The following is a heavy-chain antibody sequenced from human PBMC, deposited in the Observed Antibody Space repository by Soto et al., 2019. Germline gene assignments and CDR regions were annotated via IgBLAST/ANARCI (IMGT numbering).Heavy chain of an antibody. CDR2: IIPIFGTA. V-gene: IGHV1-69*01. CDR1: GGTFSSYA. CDR3: ARGNRGCSGYPRLYYFDY. D-gene: IGHD3-10*02. Sequence: QVQLVQSGAEVKKPGSSVKVSCKASGGTFSSYAISWVRQAPGQGLEWMGGIIPIFGTANYAQKFQGRVTITADESTSTAYMELSSLRSEDTAVYYCARGNRGCSGYPRLYYFDYWGQGTLVTVSS. J-gene: IGHJ4*02.